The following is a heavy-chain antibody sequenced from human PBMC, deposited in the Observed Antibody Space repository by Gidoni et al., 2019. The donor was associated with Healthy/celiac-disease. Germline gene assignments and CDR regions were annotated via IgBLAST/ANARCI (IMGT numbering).Heavy chain of an antibody. D-gene: IGHD4-17*01. Sequence: EVQLVETGGGLIQPGGSLRLSCAASGFTVSSNYMSWVRQAPGKGLEWVSVIYSGGSTYYADSVKGRFTISRDNSKNTLYLQMNSLRAEDTAVYYCARDRWGYGDYVFDDFDIWGQGTMVTVSS. V-gene: IGHV3-53*02. CDR2: IYSGGST. J-gene: IGHJ3*02. CDR1: GFTVSSNY. CDR3: ARDRWGYGDYVFDDFDI.